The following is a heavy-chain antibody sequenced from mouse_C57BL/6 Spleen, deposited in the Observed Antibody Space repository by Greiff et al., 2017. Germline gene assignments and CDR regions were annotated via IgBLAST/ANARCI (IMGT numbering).Heavy chain of an antibody. D-gene: IGHD2-9*01. J-gene: IGHJ1*03. CDR3: AGGAPSYGYGGYWYFDV. V-gene: IGHV5-16*01. CDR1: GFTFSDYY. CDR2: INYDGSST. Sequence: EVKVEESEGGLVQPGSSMKLSCTASGFTFSDYYMAWVRQVPEKGLEGVANINYDGSSTYYLDSLKSRFIISRDNAKNILYLQMSSLKSEDTATYYCAGGAPSYGYGGYWYFDVWGTGTTVTVSS.